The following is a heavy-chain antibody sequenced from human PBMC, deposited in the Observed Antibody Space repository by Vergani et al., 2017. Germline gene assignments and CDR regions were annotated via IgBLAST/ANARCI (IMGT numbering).Heavy chain of an antibody. V-gene: IGHV3-23*01. D-gene: IGHD6-19*01. CDR2: ISGQNFST. J-gene: IGHJ3*02. Sequence: EVQLLESGGGSAQPGESLRLSCVASGFTFTAHGLNWVRQAPGKGLEWVSGISGQNFSTNYADSVKGRFTISRDISKNPLFLQMNNLRPEETAVYCCAKVGRSGVAGTLCGYGIWGQGTMVTLSS. CDR1: GFTFTAHG. CDR3: AKVGRSGVAGTLCGYGI.